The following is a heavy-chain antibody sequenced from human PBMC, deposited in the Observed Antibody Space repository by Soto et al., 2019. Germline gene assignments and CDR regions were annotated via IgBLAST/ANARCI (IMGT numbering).Heavy chain of an antibody. J-gene: IGHJ6*02. CDR2: ISYDGSNK. D-gene: IGHD3-3*01. CDR3: AKVPGRFDGMDV. V-gene: IGHV3-30*18. Sequence: GGSLRLSCAAYGFTFSSYGMHWVRQAPGKGLEWVAVISYDGSNKYYADSVKGRFTISRDNSKNTLYLQMNSLRAEDTAVYYCAKVPGRFDGMDVWGQGTTVTVSS. CDR1: GFTFSSYG.